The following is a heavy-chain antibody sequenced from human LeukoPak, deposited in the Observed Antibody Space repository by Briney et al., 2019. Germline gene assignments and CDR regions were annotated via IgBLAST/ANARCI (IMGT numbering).Heavy chain of an antibody. J-gene: IGHJ3*02. CDR1: GFTFSDYY. V-gene: IGHV3-11*01. Sequence: GGSLRLSCAASGFTFSDYYMSWIRQAPGKGLEWVSYISSSGSTIYYADSVKGRFTISRDNAKNSLYLQMNSLRAEDTAVYYCARRANYCDSSGLIVDAFDIWGQGTMVTVSS. D-gene: IGHD3-22*01. CDR2: ISSSGSTI. CDR3: ARRANYCDSSGLIVDAFDI.